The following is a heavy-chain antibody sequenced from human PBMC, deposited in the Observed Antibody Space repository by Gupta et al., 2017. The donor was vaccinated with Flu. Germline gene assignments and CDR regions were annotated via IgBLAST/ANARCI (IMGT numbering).Heavy chain of an antibody. CDR2: ISTSGNSI. V-gene: IGHV3-48*03. CDR3: VRGVYYGSGRPNWFGP. D-gene: IGHD3-10*01. J-gene: IGHJ5*02. CDR1: EFTFSDYD. Sequence: EVQLVESGGGLVQPGGSLRLSCVASEFTFSDYDMSWVRQAPGRGLEGVSYISTSGNSIDYADSVKGRFTISRDNAKNSLYLQMNGLRAEDTALYYCVRGVYYGSGRPNWFGPWGQGTLVTVSS.